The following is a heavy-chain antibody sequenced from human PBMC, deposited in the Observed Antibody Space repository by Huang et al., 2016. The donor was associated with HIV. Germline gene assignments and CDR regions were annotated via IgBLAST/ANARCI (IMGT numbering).Heavy chain of an antibody. J-gene: IGHJ4*02. Sequence: EVQLLESGGDLVQPGGSLRLSCAASGFTFSIYAMTWVRQAPGKGGEWVSTISGGDGNTYYADPVKGRFTISRDNSKNTLYLQIHSLGAEDTAIYYCAKGRTTVAKAFDYWGQGTLVTVSS. V-gene: IGHV3-23*01. CDR1: GFTFSIYA. CDR3: AKGRTTVAKAFDY. CDR2: ISGGDGNT. D-gene: IGHD4-17*01.